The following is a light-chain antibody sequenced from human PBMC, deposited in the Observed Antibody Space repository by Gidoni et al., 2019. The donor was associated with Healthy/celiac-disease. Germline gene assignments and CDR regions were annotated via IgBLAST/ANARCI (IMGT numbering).Light chain of an antibody. V-gene: IGKV3-20*01. CDR1: QGVSSSY. CDR3: QQYGSSPRT. Sequence: TVSTQSPGTLSFSTGERATLSCSASQGVSSSYLAWYQQKPGQAPRLLIYGASSRATGIPYRFSGSGSGTDFTLTISRLEPEDFAVYYCQQYGSSPRTFGQGTKLEIK. CDR2: GAS. J-gene: IGKJ2*01.